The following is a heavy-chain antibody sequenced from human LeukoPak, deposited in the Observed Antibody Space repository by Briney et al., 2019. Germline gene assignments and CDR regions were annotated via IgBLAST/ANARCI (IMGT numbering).Heavy chain of an antibody. D-gene: IGHD2-2*02. V-gene: IGHV1-18*01. Sequence: ASVKVPCKASGYTFTTYGISWVRQAPGQGLECMGWINPYNGNTKYAQKLQGRVTMTTDTSTSTAYMELRSLRSDDTAVYYCARELYGRFEYWGQGTLVTVSS. CDR2: INPYNGNT. CDR1: GYTFTTYG. J-gene: IGHJ4*02. CDR3: ARELYGRFEY.